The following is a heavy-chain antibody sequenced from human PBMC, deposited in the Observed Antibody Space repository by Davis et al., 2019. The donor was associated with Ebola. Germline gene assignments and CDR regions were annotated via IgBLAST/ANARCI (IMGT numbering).Heavy chain of an antibody. J-gene: IGHJ5*02. D-gene: IGHD1-26*01. Sequence: SETLSLTCAVYGGSFSGYYWSWIRQPPGKGLEWIGEINHSGSTNYNPSLKSRVTISVDTSKSQFSLKLSSVTAADTAVYYCARGYSNWFDPWGQGTLVTVSS. CDR2: INHSGST. V-gene: IGHV4-34*01. CDR1: GGSFSGYY. CDR3: ARGYSNWFDP.